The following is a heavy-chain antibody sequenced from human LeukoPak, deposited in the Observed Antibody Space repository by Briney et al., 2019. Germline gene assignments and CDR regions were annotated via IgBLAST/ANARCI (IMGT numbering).Heavy chain of an antibody. Sequence: SETLSLTCTVPGRSISCYSWSWIRQPPGKGLEWIGYIYYSGTPTYSPSLKSRVSISLDPSKNQFSLTLNPVSAADTAIYFCARGTTNLYRSGFDSWGQGPLVTVSA. CDR2: IYYSGTP. D-gene: IGHD1-14*01. CDR1: GRSISCYS. J-gene: IGHJ4*02. CDR3: ARGTTNLYRSGFDS. V-gene: IGHV4-59*01.